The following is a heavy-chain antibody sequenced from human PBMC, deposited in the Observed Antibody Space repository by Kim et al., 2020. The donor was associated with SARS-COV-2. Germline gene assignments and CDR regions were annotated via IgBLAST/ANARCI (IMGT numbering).Heavy chain of an antibody. D-gene: IGHD6-25*01. Sequence: SETLSLTCTVSGGSISSYYWSWIRQPPGKGLEWIGYIYYSGSTNYNPSLKSRVTISVDTSKNQYSLKLSSVTAADTAVYYCARRESFGAAGFDYWGQGTLVTVS. J-gene: IGHJ4*02. CDR2: IYYSGST. V-gene: IGHV4-59*01. CDR3: ARRESFGAAGFDY. CDR1: GGSISSYY.